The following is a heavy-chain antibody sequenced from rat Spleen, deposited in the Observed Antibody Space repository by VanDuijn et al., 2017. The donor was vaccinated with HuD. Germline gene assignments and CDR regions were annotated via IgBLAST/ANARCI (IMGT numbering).Heavy chain of an antibody. D-gene: IGHD2-7*01. Sequence: EVQLVESGGGLVQPGGSMTLSCAASGFTFSDFYMAWVRQVPRKGLEWVASISSEGRDTYYGDSVKGRFTISRNNAKSTLYLQMDSLRSEDTATYYCVSHGARISRFAYWGQGTLVTVSS. J-gene: IGHJ3*01. CDR1: GFTFSDFY. CDR3: VSHGARISRFAY. CDR2: ISSEGRDT. V-gene: IGHV5-22*01.